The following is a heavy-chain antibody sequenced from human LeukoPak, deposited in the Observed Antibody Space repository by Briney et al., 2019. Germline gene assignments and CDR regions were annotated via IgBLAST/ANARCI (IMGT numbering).Heavy chain of an antibody. CDR2: ISSSSSYI. Sequence: GGSLRLSCAASGFTFSSYSMNWVRQAPGKGLEWVSSISSSSSYIYYADSVKGRFTISRDNAKNSLYLQMNSLRAEDTAVYYCASGHGSGSLFRGYWGQGTLVTVSS. J-gene: IGHJ4*02. CDR1: GFTFSSYS. CDR3: ASGHGSGSLFRGY. V-gene: IGHV3-21*01. D-gene: IGHD3-10*01.